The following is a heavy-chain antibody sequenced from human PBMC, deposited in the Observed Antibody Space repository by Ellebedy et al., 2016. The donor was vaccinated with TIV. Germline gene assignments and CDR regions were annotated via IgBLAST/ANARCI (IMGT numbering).Heavy chain of an antibody. V-gene: IGHV1-2*02. CDR3: ARDLSVNWFDP. CDR2: INSNSGGT. D-gene: IGHD5/OR15-5a*01. CDR1: GYTFTASY. Sequence: AASVKVSCKASGYTFTASYLHWVRQAPGQGLEWMGWINSNSGGTTYAQSFQGRLTMTRDTSINTAYMELRRLRSDDTAVYYCARDLSVNWFDPWGQGTLVTVSS. J-gene: IGHJ5*02.